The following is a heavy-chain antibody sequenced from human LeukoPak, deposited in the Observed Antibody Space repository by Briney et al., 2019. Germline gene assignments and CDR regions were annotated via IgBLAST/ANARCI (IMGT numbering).Heavy chain of an antibody. V-gene: IGHV3-23*01. D-gene: IGHD2-2*02. CDR3: AKGRTAYCSSTSCYTIDY. CDR2: ISGSGGST. Sequence: GGSLRLSCAAPGFTFSSYAMTWVLQAPGKGLEWGSGISGSGGSTYYAASVKGRFTISRDNSKNTLYLQMNSLRAEDTAVYYCAKGRTAYCSSTSCYTIDYWGQGTLVTVSS. CDR1: GFTFSSYA. J-gene: IGHJ4*02.